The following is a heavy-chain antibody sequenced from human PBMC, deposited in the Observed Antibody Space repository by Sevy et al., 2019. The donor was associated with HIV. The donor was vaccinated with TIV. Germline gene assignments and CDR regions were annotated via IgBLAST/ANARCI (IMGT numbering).Heavy chain of an antibody. V-gene: IGHV1-2*02. D-gene: IGHD3-22*01. Sequence: ASVKVSCKASGYTFTGYYMHWVRQAPGQRLEWMGWINPNSGGTNSAQKFQGRVTMTRDTSISTAYMELSRLRSDDTAVYYCARAVDYYDSSGYHFFDYWGQGTLVTVSS. J-gene: IGHJ4*02. CDR3: ARAVDYYDSSGYHFFDY. CDR2: INPNSGGT. CDR1: GYTFTGYY.